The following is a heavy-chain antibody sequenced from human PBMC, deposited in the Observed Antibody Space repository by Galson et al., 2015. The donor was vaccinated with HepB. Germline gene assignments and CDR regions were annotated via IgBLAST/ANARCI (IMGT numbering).Heavy chain of an antibody. CDR2: YDPEEGET. CDR3: ATGTDGGSYSYGMDV. CDR1: GDSLNAVA. D-gene: IGHD4-23*01. Sequence: SVKVSCKVIGDSLNAVAIHWVRQTPTKGLEWVGGYDPEEGETVYAEEFQGRVTMTEDTTTDAAYIELSSLRSEDTALFYCATGTDGGSYSYGMDVWGQGTTVTVSS. V-gene: IGHV1-24*01. J-gene: IGHJ6*02.